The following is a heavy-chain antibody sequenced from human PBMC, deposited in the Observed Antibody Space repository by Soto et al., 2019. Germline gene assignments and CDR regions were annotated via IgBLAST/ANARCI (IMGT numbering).Heavy chain of an antibody. CDR3: ARGRYGDY. J-gene: IGHJ4*02. Sequence: QVNLVQSGAEVKKPGASVKVSCKASGYTFTSYGITWVRQAPGQGLEWMGWISAHNGNTDYAQKRQGRVIVTRDTSTSTAYMELRGLRSDDTAVYYCARGRYGDYWGQGALVTVSS. CDR1: GYTFTSYG. V-gene: IGHV1-18*01. D-gene: IGHD1-1*01. CDR2: ISAHNGNT.